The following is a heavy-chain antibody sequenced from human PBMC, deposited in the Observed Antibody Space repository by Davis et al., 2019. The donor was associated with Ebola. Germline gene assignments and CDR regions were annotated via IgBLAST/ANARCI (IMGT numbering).Heavy chain of an antibody. V-gene: IGHV4-59*02. CDR3: ASTDPLDGMDV. CDR2: VYYSATT. CDR1: GASVSSDL. J-gene: IGHJ6*02. Sequence: MPSETLSLTCTVSGASVSSDLWGWIRQPPGKGLDWIGDVYYSATTNYNPSLRSRVTISVDTSKNQFSLELNSVTAADTAVYYCASTDPLDGMDVWGQGTLVTVSS. D-gene: IGHD2-8*02.